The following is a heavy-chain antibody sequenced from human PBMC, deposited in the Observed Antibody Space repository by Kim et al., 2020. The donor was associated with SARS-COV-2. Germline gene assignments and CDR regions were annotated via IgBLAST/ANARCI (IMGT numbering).Heavy chain of an antibody. V-gene: IGHV4-34*01. CDR3: ARGAAITHWYFDL. J-gene: IGHJ2*01. Sequence: SNPAPKTRVTISVDASKNPLSLKMRTVTAADTAVYYCARGAAITHWYFDLWGRGTLVTVSS. D-gene: IGHD5-18*01.